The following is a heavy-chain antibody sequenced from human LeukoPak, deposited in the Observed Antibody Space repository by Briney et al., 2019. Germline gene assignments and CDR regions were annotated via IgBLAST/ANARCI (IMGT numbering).Heavy chain of an antibody. Sequence: ASVKVSCKASGYTFTSYYMHWVRQAPGQGLEWMGIINPSGGSTSYAQKFQGRVTMTRDTSTSTVYMELSSLRSEDTAVYYCARALILGVVEGAFDIWGQGTMVTVSS. CDR1: GYTFTSYY. D-gene: IGHD3-3*01. CDR3: ARALILGVVEGAFDI. CDR2: INPSGGST. J-gene: IGHJ3*02. V-gene: IGHV1-46*01.